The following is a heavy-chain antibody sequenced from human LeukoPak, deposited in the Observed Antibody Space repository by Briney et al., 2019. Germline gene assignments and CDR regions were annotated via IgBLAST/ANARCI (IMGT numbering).Heavy chain of an antibody. D-gene: IGHD6-13*01. CDR2: TYYRSKWYN. V-gene: IGHV6-1*01. CDR1: GDSLSSNSAA. Sequence: SQTLSLTCAISGDSLSSNSAAWNWIRQSPSRGLEWLGKTYYRSKWYNEYAVSGKSRITINPHTSKTQFSLQLNSVTPEDTAVYYCARDGSSWETNYFDTWGRGTLVSVSS. J-gene: IGHJ5*02. CDR3: ARDGSSWETNYFDT.